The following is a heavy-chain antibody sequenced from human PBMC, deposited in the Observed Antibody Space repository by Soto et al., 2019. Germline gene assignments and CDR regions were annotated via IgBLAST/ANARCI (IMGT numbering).Heavy chain of an antibody. J-gene: IGHJ4*02. Sequence: GGSLRISCAASGFSFNTYGMYWVRQAPGKGLEWVAAISYDGSNQYHADSVKGRFTISRDNSKSTLYLQMNSLRVEDTAVYYCAKDIVKYTYGACDYWGQGALVTAPQ. D-gene: IGHD5-18*01. CDR2: ISYDGSNQ. CDR1: GFSFNTYG. CDR3: AKDIVKYTYGACDY. V-gene: IGHV3-30*18.